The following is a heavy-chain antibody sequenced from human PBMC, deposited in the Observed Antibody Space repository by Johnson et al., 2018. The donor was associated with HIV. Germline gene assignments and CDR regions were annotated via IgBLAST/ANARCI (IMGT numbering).Heavy chain of an antibody. V-gene: IGHV3-43D*03. Sequence: VQLVESGGAVVQPGGSLRLSCAASGFTYDDYAIHWVHQSPGKGLEWVSLISWDGNRNYYADSVKGRFTISRNNSENSLYLQMNSLRAEDTALYYCAKEDGNLNAFDSWGQGTMVTVSS. D-gene: IGHD5-24*01. J-gene: IGHJ3*02. CDR1: GFTYDDYA. CDR2: ISWDGNRN. CDR3: AKEDGNLNAFDS.